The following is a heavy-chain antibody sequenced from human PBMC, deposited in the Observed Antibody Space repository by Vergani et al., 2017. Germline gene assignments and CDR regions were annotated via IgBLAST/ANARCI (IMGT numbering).Heavy chain of an antibody. Sequence: EVQLVESGGGLVQPGGSLRLSCAASGFTFSSYDMHWVRQATGKGLEWVSAIGTAGDTYYPGSVKGRFTISRENAKNSVYLQMNSLRAGDTAVYYCARDKGRYYMDVWGKGTTVTVSS. J-gene: IGHJ6*03. V-gene: IGHV3-13*01. CDR1: GFTFSSYD. CDR3: ARDKGRYYMDV. CDR2: IGTAGDT.